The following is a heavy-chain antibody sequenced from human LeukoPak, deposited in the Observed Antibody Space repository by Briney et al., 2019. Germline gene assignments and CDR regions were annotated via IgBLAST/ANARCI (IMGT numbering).Heavy chain of an antibody. J-gene: IGHJ1*01. Sequence: SQTLSLTATLSDGAIRIYSWSWVGTPPANSLKLIGYIYYSGSANYNPSLKSRVAISVDASKNQFSMKKSSVTAADTAVYYCASFFGIAVAGASFQHWGQGTLVTVSS. V-gene: IGHV4-59*01. D-gene: IGHD6-19*01. CDR3: ASFFGIAVAGASFQH. CDR1: DGAIRIYS. CDR2: IYYSGSA.